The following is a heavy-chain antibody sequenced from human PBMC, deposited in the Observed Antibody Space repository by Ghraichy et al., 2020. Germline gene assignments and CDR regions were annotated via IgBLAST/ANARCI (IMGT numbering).Heavy chain of an antibody. CDR1: GFTVSSNY. D-gene: IGHD3-10*01. Sequence: GGSLRLSCAASGFTVSSNYMSWVRQAPGEGLEWVSIIYTGGNTYYADSVKGRFTISRDSSKNTLYLQMNSLRAEDTAVYYCARDYDGPNYYYYAMDFWGQGTTVTVSS. CDR3: ARDYDGPNYYYYAMDF. V-gene: IGHV3-53*01. CDR2: IYTGGNT. J-gene: IGHJ6*02.